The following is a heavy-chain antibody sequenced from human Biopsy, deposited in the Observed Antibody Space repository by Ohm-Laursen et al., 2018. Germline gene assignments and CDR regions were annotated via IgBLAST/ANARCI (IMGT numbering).Heavy chain of an antibody. CDR2: IYYSGTT. D-gene: IGHD3-16*01. V-gene: IGHV4-59*01. CDR1: GESMGTYY. J-gene: IGHJ4*02. CDR3: ARDSRGGHLNTTLITGKNLDS. Sequence: GTLSLTCTVSGESMGTYYWTWIRQPPGKGLEWIASIYYSGTTNKNPSVKSRVTISVDTSKNQFSLKLNSVTAADTAVYFCARDSRGGHLNTTLITGKNLDSWGQGILVTVSS.